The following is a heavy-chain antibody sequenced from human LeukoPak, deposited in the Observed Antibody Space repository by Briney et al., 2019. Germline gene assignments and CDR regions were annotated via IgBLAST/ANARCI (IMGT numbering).Heavy chain of an antibody. Sequence: SETLSLTCTVSGGPIRSYYWTWIRQPPGKGLEWIGHIYYTGSTTYNPSLKSRVTISVDTSKNQFSLKLSSVTAADTAVYYCAREFTGYDSSGYYGQYFDYWGQGTLVTVSS. J-gene: IGHJ4*02. D-gene: IGHD3-22*01. CDR2: IYYTGST. CDR3: AREFTGYDSSGYYGQYFDY. V-gene: IGHV4-59*01. CDR1: GGPIRSYY.